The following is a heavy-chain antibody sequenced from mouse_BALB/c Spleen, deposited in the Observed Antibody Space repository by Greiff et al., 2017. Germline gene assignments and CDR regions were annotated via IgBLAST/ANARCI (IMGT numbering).Heavy chain of an antibody. Sequence: QVQLQQSGAELVRPGTSVKVSCKASGYAFTNYLIEWVKQRPGQGLEWIGVINPGSGGTNYNEKFKGKATLTADKSSSTAYMQLSSLTSDDSAVYFCARLGRYWGQGTTLTVSS. J-gene: IGHJ2*01. D-gene: IGHD4-1*01. CDR3: ARLGRY. CDR2: INPGSGGT. V-gene: IGHV1-54*01. CDR1: GYAFTNYL.